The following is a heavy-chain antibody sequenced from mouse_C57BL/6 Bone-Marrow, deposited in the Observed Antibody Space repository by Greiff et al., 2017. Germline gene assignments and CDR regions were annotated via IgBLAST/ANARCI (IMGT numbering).Heavy chain of an antibody. CDR1: GFTFSSYA. CDR3: VRGVWSLYAMDY. J-gene: IGHJ4*01. D-gene: IGHD2-10*02. V-gene: IGHV5-4*01. CDR2: ISGGGSYT. Sequence: EVLLVESGGGLVKPGGSLKLSCAASGFTFSSYAMSWVRQTPEKRLEWVATISGGGSYTYYPDSVKGRFTISRDNAKNNLYLQMSHLKSEDTATYYWVRGVWSLYAMDYWGQGTSVTVSS.